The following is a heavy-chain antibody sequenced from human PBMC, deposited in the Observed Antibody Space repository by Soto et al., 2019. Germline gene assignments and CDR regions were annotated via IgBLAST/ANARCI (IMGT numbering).Heavy chain of an antibody. CDR1: GFTFSSNG. CDR2: IWYDGSKK. Sequence: QVQLVESGGGVVQPGRSLRLSCAASGFTFSSNGMHWVRQAPGKGLEWVAVIWYDGSKKNYVDSVKGRFTISRDNSKNTLYLQMNSLRAEDTAVYYCTITYGWGNYGFDYWGQGTLVTVSS. J-gene: IGHJ4*02. D-gene: IGHD3-10*01. CDR3: TITYGWGNYGFDY. V-gene: IGHV3-33*01.